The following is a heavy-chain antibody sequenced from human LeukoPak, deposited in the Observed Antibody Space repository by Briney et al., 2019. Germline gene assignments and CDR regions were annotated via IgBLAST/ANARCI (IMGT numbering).Heavy chain of an antibody. J-gene: IGHJ4*02. CDR2: SNPSGGST. CDR3: ALYYDFWSGSQAFDI. Sequence: ASVKVSCKASGDTFTTDYIHWVRQGPGQGPEWMGVSNPSGGSTTNAQKFQGRVTITRNTSISTAYMELSSLRSEDTAVYYCALYYDFWSGSQAFDIWGLGTLVTVSS. D-gene: IGHD3-3*01. V-gene: IGHV1-46*01. CDR1: GDTFTTDY.